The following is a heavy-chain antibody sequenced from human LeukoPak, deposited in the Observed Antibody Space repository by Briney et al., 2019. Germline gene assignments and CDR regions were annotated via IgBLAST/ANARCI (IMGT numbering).Heavy chain of an antibody. Sequence: GGSLRLSCAVSGFTFSSYEMNWVRQAPGKGLEWVSYISSSGSTIYYADSVKGRFTISGDNAKKSLYLQMNSLRAEDTAVYYCARARLTDYVWGRRTFDIWGQGTMVTISS. CDR2: ISSSGSTI. J-gene: IGHJ3*02. CDR3: ARARLTDYVWGRRTFDI. V-gene: IGHV3-48*03. CDR1: GFTFSSYE. D-gene: IGHD3-16*01.